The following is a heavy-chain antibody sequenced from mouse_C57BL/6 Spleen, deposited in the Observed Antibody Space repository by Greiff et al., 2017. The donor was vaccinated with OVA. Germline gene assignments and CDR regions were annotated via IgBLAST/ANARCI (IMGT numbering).Heavy chain of an antibody. D-gene: IGHD2-12*01. CDR1: GYTFTDYN. Sequence: EVQLQQSGPELVKPGAPVKIPCKASGYTFTDYNMDWVKQSHGKNLEWIGDINPNNGGTIYNQKFKGKATLTVDKSSSTAYMELRSLTSEDTAVYYCARLRRGYWGQGTTLTVSS. CDR3: ARLRRGY. J-gene: IGHJ2*01. V-gene: IGHV1-18*01. CDR2: INPNNGGT.